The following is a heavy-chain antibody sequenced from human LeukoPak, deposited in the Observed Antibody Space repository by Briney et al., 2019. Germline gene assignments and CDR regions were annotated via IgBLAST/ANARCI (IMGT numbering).Heavy chain of an antibody. CDR2: IYSGGST. D-gene: IGHD3-9*01. CDR1: GFTVSSNY. Sequence: PGGSLRLSCAASGFTVSSNYMSWVRQAPGKGLEWVSVIYSGGSTYYADSVKGRFTISRDNSKNTLYLQMNSLRAEDTAVYYCARGYFDRLLYYWGQGTLVTVSS. V-gene: IGHV3-53*01. J-gene: IGHJ4*02. CDR3: ARGYFDRLLYY.